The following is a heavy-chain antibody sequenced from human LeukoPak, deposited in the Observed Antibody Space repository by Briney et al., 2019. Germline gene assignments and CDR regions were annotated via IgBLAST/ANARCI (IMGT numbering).Heavy chain of an antibody. CDR2: ISDSGGST. CDR3: AKARSRLYFDY. Sequence: GGSLRLSCAASGFTFSSYAMNWVRQAPGKGLGWVSGISDSGGSTYYADSVKGRFTISRDNSKNTLFLQMNSLRAEDTAVYYCAKARSRLYFDYWGQGTLVTVSS. CDR1: GFTFSSYA. D-gene: IGHD6-6*01. J-gene: IGHJ4*02. V-gene: IGHV3-23*01.